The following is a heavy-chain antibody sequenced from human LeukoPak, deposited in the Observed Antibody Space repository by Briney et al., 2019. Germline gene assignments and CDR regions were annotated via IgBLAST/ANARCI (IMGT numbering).Heavy chain of an antibody. CDR2: ISSSSSTI. Sequence: GGSLRLSCAASGFTFSSYSMNWVRQAPGKGLEWVSYISSSSSTIYYADSVKGRFTISRDNAKNSLYLQMNSLRAEDTAVYYCATGLAAGAYYYYMDVWGKGTTVTVSS. CDR3: ATGLAAGAYYYYMDV. V-gene: IGHV3-48*01. D-gene: IGHD6-13*01. J-gene: IGHJ6*03. CDR1: GFTFSSYS.